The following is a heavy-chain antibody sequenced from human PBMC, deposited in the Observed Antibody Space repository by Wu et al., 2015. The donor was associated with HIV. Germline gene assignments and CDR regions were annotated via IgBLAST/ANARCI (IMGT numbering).Heavy chain of an antibody. J-gene: IGHJ6*02. D-gene: IGHD2-15*01. CDR3: SSCERSGGRCYDLEAGGYYAMDV. Sequence: QVQLVQSGTEVKKPGSSVKVACKSSGYIFSDFGIHWVRQAPGEGLEWMGWISAQNGNTKYAQKFQGRVSMTTETSSSTAYMELRSLRSDDTAVYYCSSCERSGGRCYDLEAGGYYAMDVWGQGTTVIVSS. CDR1: GYIFSDFG. CDR2: ISAQNGNT. V-gene: IGHV1-18*01.